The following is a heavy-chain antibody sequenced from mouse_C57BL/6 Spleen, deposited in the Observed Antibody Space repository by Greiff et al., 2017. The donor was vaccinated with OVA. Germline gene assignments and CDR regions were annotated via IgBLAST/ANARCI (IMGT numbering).Heavy chain of an antibody. CDR2: SRNKANDYTT. CDR1: GFTFSDFY. J-gene: IGHJ3*01. V-gene: IGHV7-1*01. D-gene: IGHD2-3*01. CDR3: ARDDYDGYTRFAY. Sequence: EVKLMESGGGLVQSGRSLRLSCATSGFTFSDFYMEWVRQAPGKGLEWIAASRNKANDYTTEYSASVKGRFIVSRDTSQSILYLQMNALRAEDTAIYYCARDDYDGYTRFAYWGQGTLVTVSA.